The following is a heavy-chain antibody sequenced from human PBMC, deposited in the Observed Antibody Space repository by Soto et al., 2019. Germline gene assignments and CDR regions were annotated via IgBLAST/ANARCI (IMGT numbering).Heavy chain of an antibody. D-gene: IGHD3-3*01. CDR2: FDPEDGET. CDR3: ATDFGHQTDFWGGGFDY. Sequence: ASVKVSCKVSGYTLTELSMHWVRQAPGKGLEWMGGFDPEDGETIYAQKFQGRVTMTEDTSTDTAYMELSSLRSEDTAVYYCATDFGHQTDFWGGGFDYWGQGTLFTVSS. J-gene: IGHJ4*02. V-gene: IGHV1-24*01. CDR1: GYTLTELS.